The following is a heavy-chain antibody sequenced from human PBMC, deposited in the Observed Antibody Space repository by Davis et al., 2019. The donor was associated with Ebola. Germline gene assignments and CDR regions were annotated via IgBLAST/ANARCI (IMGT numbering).Heavy chain of an antibody. D-gene: IGHD6-19*01. Sequence: ASVKVSCKASGYTFTSYGISWLRSAAGQGLEWMGWISAYNGNTNYAQKLQGRLTITRDTSATTAYMELSSLRSEDTAAYYCARGRTVTGTRGLSWFDPWGQGALVTVSS. V-gene: IGHV1-18*01. CDR1: GYTFTSYG. J-gene: IGHJ5*02. CDR3: ARGRTVTGTRGLSWFDP. CDR2: ISAYNGNT.